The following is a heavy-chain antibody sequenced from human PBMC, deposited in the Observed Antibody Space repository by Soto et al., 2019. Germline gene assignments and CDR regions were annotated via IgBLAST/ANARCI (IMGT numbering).Heavy chain of an antibody. V-gene: IGHV4-4*07. J-gene: IGHJ6*02. Sequence: SETLSLTCTVSGGSISSYYWSWIRQPAGKGLEWIGRIYTSGSTNYNPSLKSRVTMSVDTSKNQFSLKLSSVTAADTAVYYCARDKGRIAAAGTQYYYYYYGMDVWGQGTTVTVSS. CDR1: GGSISSYY. D-gene: IGHD6-13*01. CDR3: ARDKGRIAAAGTQYYYYYYGMDV. CDR2: IYTSGST.